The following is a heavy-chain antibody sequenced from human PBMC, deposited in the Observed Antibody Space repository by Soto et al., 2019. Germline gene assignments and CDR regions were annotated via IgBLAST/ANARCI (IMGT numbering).Heavy chain of an antibody. J-gene: IGHJ4*02. CDR1: GYTFTSYD. CDR2: MNPYSGNI. V-gene: IGHV1-8*01. Sequence: ASVKVSCKASGYTFTSYDIHWVRQATGQGLEWMGWMNPYSGNIGYAQKFQGRVTMTRNTSISTAYMELSSLRSDDTAIYYCARVFTVRRGSGSDYWGQGTLVTVSS. D-gene: IGHD1-26*01. CDR3: ARVFTVRRGSGSDY.